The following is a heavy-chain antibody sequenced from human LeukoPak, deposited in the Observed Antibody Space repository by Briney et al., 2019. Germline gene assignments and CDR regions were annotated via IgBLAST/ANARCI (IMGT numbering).Heavy chain of an antibody. CDR1: GGSISSSSYY. J-gene: IGHJ4*02. CDR3: AGNKYYYDSSGYGDFDY. V-gene: IGHV4-39*01. Sequence: KPSETLSLTCTVSGGSISSSSYYWGWIRQPPGKGLEWIGSIYYSGSTYYNPSLKSRVTISVDTSMNQFSLKLSSVTAADTAVYYCAGNKYYYDSSGYGDFDYWGQGTLVTVSS. CDR2: IYYSGST. D-gene: IGHD3-22*01.